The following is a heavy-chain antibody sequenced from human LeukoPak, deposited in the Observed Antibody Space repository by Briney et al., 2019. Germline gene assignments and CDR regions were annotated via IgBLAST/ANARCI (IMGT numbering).Heavy chain of an antibody. CDR2: IKKDGGEK. CDR1: GFTFSNYW. J-gene: IGHJ4*02. CDR3: ARDRGCSSTTCGYYFDY. V-gene: IGHV3-7*01. D-gene: IGHD2-2*01. Sequence: GSLRLSCAASGFTFSNYWMSWVRQARGQGLEWVANIKKDGGEKYNVDSVKGRFTISRDNAKNSLYLQMNRLRAEDTAVYYCARDRGCSSTTCGYYFDYWGQGTLVTVSS.